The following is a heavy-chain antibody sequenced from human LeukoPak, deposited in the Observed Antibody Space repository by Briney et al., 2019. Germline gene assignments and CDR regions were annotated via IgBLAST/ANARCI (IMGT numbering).Heavy chain of an antibody. CDR2: VHFSGTA. D-gene: IGHD4-17*01. V-gene: IGHV4-59*01. J-gene: IGHJ4*02. CDR3: ARGYGDFRVEGRYFHS. CDR1: DGSITNYD. Sequence: SETLSLACTVSDGSITNYDWSWVRQPLGKGLEFIGHVHFSGTANYNPSLRSRVTISIGTSKKHFFLKLKSVTAADTAVYYCARGYGDFRVEGRYFHSWGQGTLVTVSS.